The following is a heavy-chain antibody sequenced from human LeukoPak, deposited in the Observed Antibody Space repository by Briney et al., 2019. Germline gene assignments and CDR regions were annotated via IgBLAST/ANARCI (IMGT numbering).Heavy chain of an antibody. Sequence: GGSLRLSCAASGFTFSSYAMSWVRQAPGKGLEWVSAISGSGGSTYYADSVKGRFTISRDNSKNTLYLQMNSLRAEDTAVYYCANVPYYDFRSADGHYFDYWGQGTLVTVSS. CDR1: GFTFSSYA. CDR3: ANVPYYDFRSADGHYFDY. V-gene: IGHV3-23*01. J-gene: IGHJ4*02. CDR2: ISGSGGST. D-gene: IGHD3-3*01.